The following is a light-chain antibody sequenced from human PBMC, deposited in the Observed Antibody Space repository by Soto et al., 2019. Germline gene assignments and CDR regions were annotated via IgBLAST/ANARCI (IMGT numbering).Light chain of an antibody. Sequence: MTRRSVSLSVGPGRRARMSRKPHQSLLHITGETFLFWYLQKPGQSPQLLIYEVSTRVSGVPDRFSGSGSGTDFTIEISPVETADVGIYYRMQSTQIPPPFGGGTRLEI. V-gene: IGKV2D-29*02. CDR3: MQSTQIPPP. CDR1: QSLLHITGETF. J-gene: IGKJ5*01. CDR2: EVS.